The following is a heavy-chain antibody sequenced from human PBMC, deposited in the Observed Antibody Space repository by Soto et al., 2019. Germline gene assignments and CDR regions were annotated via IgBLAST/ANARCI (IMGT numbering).Heavy chain of an antibody. CDR1: GGTFSSYA. D-gene: IGHD3-22*01. CDR2: IIPIFGTA. V-gene: IGHV1-69*01. CDR3: ARGKDYDSSGYPYMDV. J-gene: IGHJ6*02. Sequence: EASVKVSCKASGGTFSSYAISWVRQAPGQGLEWMGGIIPIFGTANYAQKFQGRVTITADESTSTAYMELSSLRSEDTAVYYCARGKDYDSSGYPYMDVWGQGTTVTVSS.